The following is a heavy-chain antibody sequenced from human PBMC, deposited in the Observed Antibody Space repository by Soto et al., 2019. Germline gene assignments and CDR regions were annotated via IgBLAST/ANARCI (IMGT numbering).Heavy chain of an antibody. CDR2: ISAHNGKT. J-gene: IGHJ6*02. Sequence: ASVKVSCKASGYIFTNFAINWVRQAPGQGLEWMGWISAHNGKTDYPQNLRGRVTMTADSSTSTAYMELRNLRSDDTAAYYCARARSQRSVFYYFAYGMDFWGQGTTVTVSS. CDR3: ARARSQRSVFYYFAYGMDF. D-gene: IGHD6-25*01. CDR1: GYIFTNFA. V-gene: IGHV1-18*04.